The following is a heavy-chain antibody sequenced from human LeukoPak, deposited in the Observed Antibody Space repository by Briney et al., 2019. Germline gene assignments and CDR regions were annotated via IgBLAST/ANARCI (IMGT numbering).Heavy chain of an antibody. Sequence: SETLSLTCAVSGYSISSGYYWGWIRQPPRKGLEWIGSIYHSGTTYYNPSLKSRVTISVDTSKNQFSLKLSSVTTADTAVYYCARRTMEATVDYWGQGTLVTVSS. CDR3: ARRTMEATVDY. CDR2: IYHSGTT. J-gene: IGHJ4*02. D-gene: IGHD1-26*01. CDR1: GYSISSGYY. V-gene: IGHV4-38-2*01.